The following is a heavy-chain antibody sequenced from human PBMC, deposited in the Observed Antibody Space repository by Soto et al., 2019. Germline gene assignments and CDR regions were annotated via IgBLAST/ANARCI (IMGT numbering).Heavy chain of an antibody. D-gene: IGHD3-3*02. J-gene: IGHJ6*02. CDR3: VKDEGIEAMDV. CDR2: ITSSGSYV. V-gene: IGHV3-21*01. Sequence: PGGSLRLFCVTSGFTFSRNTMNWVRQAPGKGLEWVASITSSGSYVYYADSVKGRFSASRDNAKNSLSLQMDSLRPDDTAIYFCVKDEGIEAMDVWGQVTTVTVSS. CDR1: GFTFSRNT.